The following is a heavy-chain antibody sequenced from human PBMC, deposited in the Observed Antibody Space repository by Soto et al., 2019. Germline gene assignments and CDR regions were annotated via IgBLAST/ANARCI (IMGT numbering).Heavy chain of an antibody. V-gene: IGHV4-59*08. CDR2: IYYSGST. J-gene: IGHJ4*02. Sequence: ETLSITCNVSGGSISSYYWSWIRQPPGKGLEWIGYIYYSGSTNYNPSLKSRVTISVDTSKSQFSLKLSSVTAADTAVYYCARLKYYYGSGSLRGTYYFDYWGQGTLVTVSS. D-gene: IGHD3-10*01. CDR1: GGSISSYY. CDR3: ARLKYYYGSGSLRGTYYFDY.